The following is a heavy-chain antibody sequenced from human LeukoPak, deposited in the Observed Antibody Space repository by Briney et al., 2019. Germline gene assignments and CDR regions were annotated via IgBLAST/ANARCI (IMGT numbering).Heavy chain of an antibody. V-gene: IGHV5-51*01. Sequence: GESLKISCKGSGYSFTSYWIGWVRQMPGKGLEWMGIIYPGDSDTRYSPSFQGQVTISADKSISTAYLQWSSLKASDTAMYYCARLGDYGSGSYRYYYYYYMDVWGKGTTVTISS. J-gene: IGHJ6*03. D-gene: IGHD3-10*01. CDR3: ARLGDYGSGSYRYYYYYYMDV. CDR1: GYSFTSYW. CDR2: IYPGDSDT.